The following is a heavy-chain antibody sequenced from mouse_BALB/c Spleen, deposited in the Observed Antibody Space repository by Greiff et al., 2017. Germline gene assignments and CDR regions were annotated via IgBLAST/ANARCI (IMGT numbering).Heavy chain of an antibody. CDR2: INPYNGAT. Sequence: EVQLQQSGPELVKPGASVKISCKASGYSFTGYYMHWVKQSHVKSLEWNGRINPYNGATSYNQNFKDKASLTVDKSSSTAYMELHSLTSEDSAVYYCARGHYGHAMDYWGQGTSVTVSS. D-gene: IGHD1-1*02. J-gene: IGHJ4*01. CDR1: GYSFTGYY. CDR3: ARGHYGHAMDY. V-gene: IGHV1-26*01.